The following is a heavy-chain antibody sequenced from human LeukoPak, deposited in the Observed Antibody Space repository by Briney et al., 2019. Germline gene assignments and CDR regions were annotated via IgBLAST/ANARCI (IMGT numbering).Heavy chain of an antibody. CDR3: ARVWQLGV. Sequence: PGGSLRLSCAASGFTFSSYAMSWVRQAPGKGLEGVAYISSRSESKYYAASVKGRFTISRDNAHNSLYLQMNSLRDDDTAVYYCARVWQLGVWGQGTAVTVSS. J-gene: IGHJ6*02. CDR2: ISSRSESK. D-gene: IGHD5-24*01. V-gene: IGHV3-48*02. CDR1: GFTFSSYA.